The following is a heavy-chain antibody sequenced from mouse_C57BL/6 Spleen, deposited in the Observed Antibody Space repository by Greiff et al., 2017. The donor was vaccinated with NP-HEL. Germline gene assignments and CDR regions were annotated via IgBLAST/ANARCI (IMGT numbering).Heavy chain of an antibody. D-gene: IGHD1-1*01. CDR2: INPNNGGT. Sequence: VQLQQSGPELVKPGASVKISCKASGYTFTDYYMNWVKQSHGKSLEWIGDINPNNGGTSYNQKFKGKATLTVDKSSSTAYMELRSLTSEDSAVYYCASLLLRGYYFDYWGQGTTLTVSS. V-gene: IGHV1-26*01. J-gene: IGHJ2*01. CDR3: ASLLLRGYYFDY. CDR1: GYTFTDYY.